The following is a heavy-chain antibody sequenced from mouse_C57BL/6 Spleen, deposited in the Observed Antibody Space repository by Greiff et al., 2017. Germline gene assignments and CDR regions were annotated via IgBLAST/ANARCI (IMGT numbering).Heavy chain of an antibody. D-gene: IGHD3-2*02. J-gene: IGHJ2*01. V-gene: IGHV1-55*01. CDR1: GYTFTSYW. CDR3: ACRQLRLRGLADY. CDR2: IYPGSGST. Sequence: VQLQQPGAELVKPGASVKMSCKASGYTFTSYWITWVKQRPGQGLEWIGDIYPGSGSTNYNEKFKSKATLTVDTSSSTAYMQLSSLTSEDSAVYYCACRQLRLRGLADYWGQGTTLTVSS.